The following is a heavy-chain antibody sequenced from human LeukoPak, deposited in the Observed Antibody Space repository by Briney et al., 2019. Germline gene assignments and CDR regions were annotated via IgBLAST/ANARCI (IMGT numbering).Heavy chain of an antibody. Sequence: WASVKVSCKVSGYTLTELSMHWVRQAPGKGLEWMGGFDPEDGETIYAQKFQGRVTMTEDTSTDTAYMELSSLRSEDTAVYYCATVGVVGRARRHGAFDIWGQGTMVTVSS. D-gene: IGHD2-8*01. CDR2: FDPEDGET. CDR3: ATVGVVGRARRHGAFDI. J-gene: IGHJ3*02. V-gene: IGHV1-24*01. CDR1: GYTLTELS.